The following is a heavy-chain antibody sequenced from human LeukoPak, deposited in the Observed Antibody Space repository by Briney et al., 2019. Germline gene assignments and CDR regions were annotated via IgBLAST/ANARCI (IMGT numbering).Heavy chain of an antibody. J-gene: IGHJ4*02. Sequence: PGGSLRLSCAASGFTFSSYSINWVRQAPGKGLEWVSYISSSSSTIYYADSVKGRFTIYRDNAKNSLYLQMNSLRAEDTAVYYCTRDSAHSGDYWGQGTLVTVSS. D-gene: IGHD2-15*01. CDR1: GFTFSSYS. CDR2: ISSSSSTI. CDR3: TRDSAHSGDY. V-gene: IGHV3-48*01.